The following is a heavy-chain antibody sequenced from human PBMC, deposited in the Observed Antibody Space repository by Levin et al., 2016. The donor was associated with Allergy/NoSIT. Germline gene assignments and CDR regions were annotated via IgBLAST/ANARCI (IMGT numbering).Heavy chain of an antibody. Sequence: SETLSLTCTVSGGSISSSSYYWGWIRQPPGKGLEWIGSIYYSGSTYYNPSLKSRVTISVDTSKNQFSLKLSSVTAADTAVYYCARLESKFYGSGTEFQHWGQGTLVTVSS. CDR1: GGSISSSSYY. CDR2: IYYSGST. CDR3: ARLESKFYGSGTEFQH. D-gene: IGHD3-10*01. V-gene: IGHV4-39*01. J-gene: IGHJ1*01.